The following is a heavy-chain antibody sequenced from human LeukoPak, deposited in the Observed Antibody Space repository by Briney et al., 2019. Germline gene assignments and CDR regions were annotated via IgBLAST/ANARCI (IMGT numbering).Heavy chain of an antibody. CDR2: ISAYNGNT. D-gene: IGHD3-22*01. V-gene: IGHV1-18*01. CDR1: GYTFTSYG. J-gene: IGHJ5*02. CDR3: ARVLGHYYDSSGYYLNWSDP. Sequence: ASVKVSCKASGYTFTSYGISWVRQAPGQGLEWMGWISAYNGNTNYAQKLQGRVTMTTDTSTSTAYMELRSLRSDDTAVYYCARVLGHYYDSSGYYLNWSDPWGQGTLVTVSS.